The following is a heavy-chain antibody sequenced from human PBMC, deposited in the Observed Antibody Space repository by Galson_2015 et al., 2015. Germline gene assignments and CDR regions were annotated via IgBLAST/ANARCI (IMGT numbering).Heavy chain of an antibody. CDR1: GFTFRNYW. CDR2: IKYDGSRT. J-gene: IGHJ4*02. V-gene: IGHV3-7*03. D-gene: IGHD1-14*01. Sequence: LRLSCAASGFTFRNYWMVWVRQTPEKGLQWVAKIKYDGSRTFYVDSVKGRFTISRDNAENSLDLQMNSLRADDTAVYYCARDANRGGEFDYWGQGALVTVSS. CDR3: ARDANRGGEFDY.